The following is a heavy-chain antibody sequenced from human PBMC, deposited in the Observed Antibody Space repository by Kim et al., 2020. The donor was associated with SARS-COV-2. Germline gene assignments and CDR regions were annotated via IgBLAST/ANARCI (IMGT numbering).Heavy chain of an antibody. D-gene: IGHD2-2*01. Sequence: GRFTISRDNSKNTLYLQMNSLRAEDTAVYYCAKALVVPAAILRGINWFDPWGQGTLVTVSS. V-gene: IGHV3-23*01. J-gene: IGHJ5*02. CDR3: AKALVVPAAILRGINWFDP.